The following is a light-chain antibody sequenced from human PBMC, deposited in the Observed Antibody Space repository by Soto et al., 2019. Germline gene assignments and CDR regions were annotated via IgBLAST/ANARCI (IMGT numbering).Light chain of an antibody. CDR1: QTVSNYH. CDR3: QQYGGSPPRFS. J-gene: IGKJ3*01. Sequence: EIVLTQSPGTLSLSPGDTATLSCRASQTVSNYHLAWYQQKPGHAPRLLIYGVSSRDTGIPDRFTGSGSGTEFTLTITRLEPEDFAVYDGQQYGGSPPRFSFGPGTKVDIK. CDR2: GVS. V-gene: IGKV3-20*01.